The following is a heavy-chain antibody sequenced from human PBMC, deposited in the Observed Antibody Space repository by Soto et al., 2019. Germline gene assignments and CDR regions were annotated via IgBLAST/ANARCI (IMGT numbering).Heavy chain of an antibody. V-gene: IGHV1-24*01. D-gene: IGHD3-22*01. J-gene: IGHJ4*02. CDR3: AGESADYDLGY. CDR2: LDPEDGET. Sequence: ASVKVSCKVSGHTLSEVSMHWVRQAPGKGLEWMGGLDPEDGETVYPQKFQGRVTMTEDTTTDMAYMELSSLTSEDTAVYYCAGESADYDLGYWGQGALVTVSS. CDR1: GHTLSEVS.